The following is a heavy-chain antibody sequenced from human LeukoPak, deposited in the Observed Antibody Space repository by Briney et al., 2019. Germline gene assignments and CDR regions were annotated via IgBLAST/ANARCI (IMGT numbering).Heavy chain of an antibody. Sequence: GGSLRLSCAASGFTFNNYAMHWVRQAPGRGLEWVAIKSHDGNKEYYPDSVKGRFTISRDNSKNTLYLQMNSLRAEDTAVYYCAKDQWDIVVVPAASSYYGMDVWGQGTTVTVSS. D-gene: IGHD2-2*01. CDR1: GFTFNNYA. CDR2: KSHDGNKE. V-gene: IGHV3-30*01. CDR3: AKDQWDIVVVPAASSYYGMDV. J-gene: IGHJ6*02.